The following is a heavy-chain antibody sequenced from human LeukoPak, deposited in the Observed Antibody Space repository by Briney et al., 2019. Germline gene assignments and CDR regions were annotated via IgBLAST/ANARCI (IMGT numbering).Heavy chain of an antibody. D-gene: IGHD1-26*01. J-gene: IGHJ6*03. Sequence: SETLSLTCAVFGGSFSGFYWSWIRQPPGKGLEWIGEINHSGSTNYNPSLKSRVTISIDTSKNQFSLKLSSVTAADTAVYYCARVGKDSYYYMDVWGKGTTVTVSS. CDR2: INHSGST. V-gene: IGHV4-34*01. CDR1: GGSFSGFY. CDR3: ARVGKDSYYYMDV.